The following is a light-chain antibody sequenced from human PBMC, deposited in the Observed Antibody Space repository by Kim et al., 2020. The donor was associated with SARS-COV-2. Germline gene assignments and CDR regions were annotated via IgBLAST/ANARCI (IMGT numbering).Light chain of an antibody. CDR3: QQYNNWPRT. CDR2: GAS. CDR1: RNVSSN. V-gene: IGKV3D-15*01. J-gene: IGKJ1*01. Sequence: VSPGDRATLSCRASRNVSSNIAGCQQKPGHAPTLLIYGASTRATGIPARFSSSRSGTAFTLTISSLQSEDFAVYYYQQYNNWPRTFGQGTKVDIK.